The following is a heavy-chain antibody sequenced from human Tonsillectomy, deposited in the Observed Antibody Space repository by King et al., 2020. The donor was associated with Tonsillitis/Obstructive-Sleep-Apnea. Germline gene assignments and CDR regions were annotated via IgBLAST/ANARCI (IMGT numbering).Heavy chain of an antibody. D-gene: IGHD6-13*01. CDR3: AGSISSSWYFQPINY. CDR2: ITTYNGNT. Sequence: QLVQSGAEVKMPGASVKVSCKTSGYTFINYGNTWVRQAPGQGLEWMGWITTYNGNTNYAQKLQGRVTMTTDTSTSTAYTVLRSLRSDDTAVYYCAGSISSSWYFQPINYWGQGTMVTVSS. CDR1: GYTFINYG. V-gene: IGHV1-18*01. J-gene: IGHJ4*02.